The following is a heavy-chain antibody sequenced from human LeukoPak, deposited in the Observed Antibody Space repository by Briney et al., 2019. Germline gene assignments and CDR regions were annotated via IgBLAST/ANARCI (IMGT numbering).Heavy chain of an antibody. V-gene: IGHV4-39*01. Sequence: WVHQAPGKGLEWIGSVSHSGNTYYKSSLKSRVTVSLDTSKNEFSLILTSVTAADTAQYYCARHLYYSASAFWYIDLWGRGTLVIVSP. J-gene: IGHJ2*01. CDR3: ARHLYYSASAFWYIDL. D-gene: IGHD3-10*01. CDR2: VSHSGNT.